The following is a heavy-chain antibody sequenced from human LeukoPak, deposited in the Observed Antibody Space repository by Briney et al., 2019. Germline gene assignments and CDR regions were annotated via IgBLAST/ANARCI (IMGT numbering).Heavy chain of an antibody. CDR2: IKQDGSVK. CDR3: ARDGYASGSHDY. D-gene: IGHD3-10*01. J-gene: IGHJ4*02. V-gene: IGHV3-7*04. Sequence: PGGSLRLPCAASGFTFSNYWMSWVRQAPGKGLEWVANIKQDGSVKSYVDSVKGRFTISRDNAKNSLYLQMNSLRFEDTAVYYCARDGYASGSHDYWGQGTLVTVSS. CDR1: GFTFSNYW.